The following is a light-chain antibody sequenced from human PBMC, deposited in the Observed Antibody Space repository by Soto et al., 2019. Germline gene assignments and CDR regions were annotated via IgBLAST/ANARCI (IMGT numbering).Light chain of an antibody. V-gene: IGKV1-33*01. Sequence: DIQMTQSPSSLSASVGDRVSFTCQASQDISKFLNWYQHKPGQAPSLLIYDASKSQFGVPSRFSGSGSGTDFTFTISSLQREDNATYYCQQYDNRPFTFGPGTKVDVK. CDR2: DAS. CDR3: QQYDNRPFT. J-gene: IGKJ3*01. CDR1: QDISKF.